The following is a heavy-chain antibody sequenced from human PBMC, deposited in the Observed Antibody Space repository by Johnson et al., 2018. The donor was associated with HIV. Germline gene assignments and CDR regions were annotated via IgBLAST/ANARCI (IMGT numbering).Heavy chain of an antibody. D-gene: IGHD3-22*01. Sequence: VQLVESGGGLVQPGGSLRLSCAASTFTVSSNYMTWVRQAPGKGLEWVSVISSGGSTYYADSVKGRFIISRDNSKNTVYLQMGSLRAEDMAVYYCAIPYFYDTSVYHWGQGTVVTVSS. CDR1: TFTVSSNY. CDR3: AIPYFYDTSVYH. V-gene: IGHV3-66*01. CDR2: ISSGGST. J-gene: IGHJ3*01.